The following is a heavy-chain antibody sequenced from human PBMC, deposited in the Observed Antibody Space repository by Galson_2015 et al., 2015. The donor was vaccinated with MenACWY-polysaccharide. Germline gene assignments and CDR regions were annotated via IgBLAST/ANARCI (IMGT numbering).Heavy chain of an antibody. CDR3: ARGRGLFTENYYFDY. CDR2: INSDGRST. V-gene: IGHV3-74*01. D-gene: IGHD3-16*01. Sequence: SLRLSCAASGFTFSGNWMHWVRQAPGKGLVWVSRINSDGRSTSYADSVKGRFTTSRDNAKNTLYLQMNSLSAEDTAVYYCARGRGLFTENYYFDYWGQGTLVTVSS. CDR1: GFTFSGNW. J-gene: IGHJ4*02.